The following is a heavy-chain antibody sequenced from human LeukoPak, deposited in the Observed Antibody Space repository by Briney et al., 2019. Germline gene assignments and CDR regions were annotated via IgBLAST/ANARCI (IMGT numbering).Heavy chain of an antibody. V-gene: IGHV3-74*01. J-gene: IGHJ3*02. CDR1: GFTFSSYW. D-gene: IGHD1-26*01. Sequence: GGSLRLSCAASGFTFSSYWMHWVRQAPGKGLVWVSRINSDGSSTSYADSVRGRFTISRDNAKNTLYLQMNSLRAEDTAVYYCARESESGDAFDIWGQGTMATVSS. CDR2: INSDGSST. CDR3: ARESESGDAFDI.